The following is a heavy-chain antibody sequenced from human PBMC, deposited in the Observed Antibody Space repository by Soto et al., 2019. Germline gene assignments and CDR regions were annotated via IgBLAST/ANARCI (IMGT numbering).Heavy chain of an antibody. Sequence: EVQLVESGGALVQPGGSLRLSCAASGFPFNDYWMHWVRQVPGKGLVWVSRXRPDXXXTTYADSVKGRFTISRDNAKXXXXXXXXXXXXXXXXXXXXXXXXXPSSSSYLGYWGQGTLVTVSS. CDR2: XRPDXXXT. V-gene: IGHV3-74*01. J-gene: IGHJ4*02. D-gene: IGHD2-2*01. CDR1: GFPFNDYW. CDR3: XXXXXPSSSSYLGY.